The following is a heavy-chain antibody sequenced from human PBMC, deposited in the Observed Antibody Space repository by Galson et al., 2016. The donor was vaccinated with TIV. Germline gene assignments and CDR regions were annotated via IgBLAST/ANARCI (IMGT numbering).Heavy chain of an antibody. J-gene: IGHJ3*01. CDR1: GSSISHYY. V-gene: IGHV4-59*01. CDR2: IFYTGNT. Sequence: ETLSLTCTVSGSSISHYYWTWIRQTPGKGLEWIGYIFYTGNTDYNPSLKGRVAISVDTSKNQFSLKLSSVTAADTAVYYCARVSVGAFDVWAKGQWSPSLQ. CDR3: ARVSVGAFDV.